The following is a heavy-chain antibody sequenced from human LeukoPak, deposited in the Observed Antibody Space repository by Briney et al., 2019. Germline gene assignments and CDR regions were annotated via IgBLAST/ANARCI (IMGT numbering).Heavy chain of an antibody. CDR2: ISSSSSTI. J-gene: IGHJ4*02. V-gene: IGHV3-48*03. CDR1: GFTFSSYE. Sequence: GGSLRLSCAASGFTFSSYEMNWVRQAPGRGLEWVSYISSSSSTIYYADSVKGRFTISRDDSKNTLYLQMNSLRTEDTAVYYCAKDSYYYDSSGYYSLGYFDYWGQGTLVTVSS. CDR3: AKDSYYYDSSGYYSLGYFDY. D-gene: IGHD3-22*01.